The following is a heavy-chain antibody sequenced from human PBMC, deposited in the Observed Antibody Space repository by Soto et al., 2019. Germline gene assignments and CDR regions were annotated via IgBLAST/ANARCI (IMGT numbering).Heavy chain of an antibody. V-gene: IGHV4-31*03. CDR1: GGSISSGGYY. CDR2: IYYSGST. CDR3: ARGWSNCGSLYYYYGMDV. Sequence: QVQLQESGPGLVKPSQTLSLTCTVSGGSISSGGYYWSWIRQHSGKGLEWIGYIYYSGSTYYNPSLKSRVTISVDTSKNQFSLKLSSVTAADTAVYYCARGWSNCGSLYYYYGMDVWGQGTTVTVSS. J-gene: IGHJ6*02. D-gene: IGHD7-27*01.